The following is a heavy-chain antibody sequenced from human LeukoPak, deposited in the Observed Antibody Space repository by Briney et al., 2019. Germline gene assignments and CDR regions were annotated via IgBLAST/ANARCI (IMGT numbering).Heavy chain of an antibody. CDR3: ARVRREWELPLVFDY. Sequence: PSETLSLTCTVSGGSISSYYWSWIRQPAGKGLEWIGRIYTSGSTNYNPSLKSRVTISVDTSKNQSSLKLGSVTAADTAVYYCARVRREWELPLVFDYWGQGTLVTVSS. CDR1: GGSISSYY. CDR2: IYTSGST. D-gene: IGHD1-26*01. V-gene: IGHV4-4*07. J-gene: IGHJ4*02.